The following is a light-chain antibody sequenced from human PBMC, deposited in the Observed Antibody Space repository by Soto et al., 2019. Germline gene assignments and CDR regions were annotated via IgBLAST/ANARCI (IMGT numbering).Light chain of an antibody. J-gene: IGKJ1*01. CDR2: DAS. V-gene: IGKV1-5*01. CDR1: QSISSW. CDR3: QQYNSYSGT. Sequence: DIQMTQSPSTLSASVGDRVTITSRACQSISSWLAWYQQKPGKAPKLRIYDASSLESGVQSRFSGSGSGTEFTLTISSLQPDDFATYSCQQYNSYSGTFGQGTKVEIK.